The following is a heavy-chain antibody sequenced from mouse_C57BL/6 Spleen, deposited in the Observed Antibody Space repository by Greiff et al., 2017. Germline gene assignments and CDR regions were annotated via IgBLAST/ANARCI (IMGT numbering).Heavy chain of an antibody. J-gene: IGHJ2*01. CDR2: IDPENGDT. CDR3: TTQEWLQNWFDY. Sequence: EVQLQQSGAELVRPGASVKLSCTASGFNIKDDYMHWVKQRPEQGLEWIGWIDPENGDTEYASKFQGKAPITADTSSNTAYLQRSSLTSEDTAVYYCTTQEWLQNWFDYWGQGTTLTVSS. D-gene: IGHD2-2*01. V-gene: IGHV14-4*01. CDR1: GFNIKDDY.